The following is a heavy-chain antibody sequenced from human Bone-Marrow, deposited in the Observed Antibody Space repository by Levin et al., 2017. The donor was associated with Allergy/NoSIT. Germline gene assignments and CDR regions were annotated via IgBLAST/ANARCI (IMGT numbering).Heavy chain of an antibody. Sequence: VASVKVSCKASGYTFTDYGITWLRQAPGQGLEWLGWISTYNTDRNYAQKLQGRLTMTTDTSTNTGYMELRALRSDDTAVYYCARARAQILVTPDYWGQGTLVTVSS. CDR3: ARARAQILVTPDY. D-gene: IGHD6-6*01. V-gene: IGHV1-18*01. CDR1: GYTFTDYG. CDR2: ISTYNTDR. J-gene: IGHJ4*02.